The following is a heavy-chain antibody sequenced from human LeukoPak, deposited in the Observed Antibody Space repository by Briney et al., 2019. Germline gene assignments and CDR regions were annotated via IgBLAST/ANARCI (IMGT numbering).Heavy chain of an antibody. J-gene: IGHJ4*02. CDR2: IHQDGSEK. CDR1: GFTFSSYW. D-gene: IGHD1-1*01. V-gene: IGHV3-7*01. Sequence: GGSLRLSCAASGFTFSSYWMSWVRQAPGKGLESVANIHQDGSEKYYVDSVKGRFTISRDNAKNPLYLQMNSLRAEDTAVHYCARIRNWNDYFVWGQGTLVTVSS. CDR3: ARIRNWNDYFV.